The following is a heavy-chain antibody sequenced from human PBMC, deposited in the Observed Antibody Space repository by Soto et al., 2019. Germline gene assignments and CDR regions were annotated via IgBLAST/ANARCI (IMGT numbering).Heavy chain of an antibody. J-gene: IGHJ4*02. CDR1: GYSFSTYG. CDR3: ARGETYGSARDVFDH. V-gene: IGHV1-18*04. Sequence: QVLLVQSGAEVKKPGASVKVSCKASGYSFSTYGVSWVRQAPGQGLEWMGWLNTGDGNTAYAQKLQGRITLTTDTSTATAYLELRSLRSDDTAIYFCARGETYGSARDVFDHWGQGTLVPVSS. D-gene: IGHD3-10*01. CDR2: LNTGDGNT.